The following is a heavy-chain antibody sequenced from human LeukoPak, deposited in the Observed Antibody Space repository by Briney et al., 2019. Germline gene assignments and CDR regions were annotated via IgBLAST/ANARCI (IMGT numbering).Heavy chain of an antibody. D-gene: IGHD3-22*01. Sequence: GGSLRLSCAASGFTLSSYAMSWVRQAPGKGLEWVSAISGSGGSTYYADSVKGRFTISRDNSKNTLYLQMNSLRAEDTAVYYCAKWAYYYYDSSGYGYFDYWGQGTLVTVSS. CDR3: AKWAYYYYDSSGYGYFDY. J-gene: IGHJ4*02. V-gene: IGHV3-23*01. CDR2: ISGSGGST. CDR1: GFTLSSYA.